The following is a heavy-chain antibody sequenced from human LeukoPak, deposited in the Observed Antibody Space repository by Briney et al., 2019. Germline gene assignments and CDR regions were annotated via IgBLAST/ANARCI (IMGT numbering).Heavy chain of an antibody. CDR1: GGSISSGGYS. J-gene: IGHJ4*02. D-gene: IGHD4-17*01. V-gene: IGHV4-30-2*01. CDR2: IYHSGST. Sequence: PSQTLSLTCAVSGGSISSGGYSWRWIRQPPGKGLEWIGYIYHSGSTYYNPSLKSRVTISVDRSKNQFSLKLSSVTAADTAVYYCARSTTVVRGAFDYWGQGTLVTVSS. CDR3: ARSTTVVRGAFDY.